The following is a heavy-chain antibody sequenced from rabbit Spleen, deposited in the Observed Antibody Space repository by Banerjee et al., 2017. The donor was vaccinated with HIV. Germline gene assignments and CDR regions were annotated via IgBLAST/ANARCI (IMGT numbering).Heavy chain of an antibody. J-gene: IGHJ4*01. D-gene: IGHD8-1*01. Sequence: QQQLEESGGGLVKPGGTLTLTCKASGIDFSTNYYMCWVRQAPGKGLEWIGCIYTGDDNTYYASWVNGRFTLSRASSTTVTLQMTSLTAADTATYFCARSYGASSYYGLNLWGQGTLVTVS. V-gene: IGHV1S43*01. CDR1: GIDFSTNYY. CDR3: ARSYGASSYYGLNL. CDR2: IYTGDDNT.